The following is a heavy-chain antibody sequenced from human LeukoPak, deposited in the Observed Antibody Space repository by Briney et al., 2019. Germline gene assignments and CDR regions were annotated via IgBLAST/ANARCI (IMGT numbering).Heavy chain of an antibody. V-gene: IGHV4-31*03. D-gene: IGHD5-24*01. CDR2: IYYSGSS. Sequence: PSQTLSLTCTVSGGSINNGGYYWSWIRQHPGKGLEWIGYIYYSGSSYYNPSLRSRVTISVDTSENHFSLKLSSVTAADTAVYYCARNRDGYNSFDYWGQGTLVTVSS. CDR1: GGSINNGGYY. CDR3: ARNRDGYNSFDY. J-gene: IGHJ4*02.